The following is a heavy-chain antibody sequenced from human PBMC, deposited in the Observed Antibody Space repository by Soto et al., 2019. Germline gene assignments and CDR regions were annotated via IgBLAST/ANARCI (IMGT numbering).Heavy chain of an antibody. CDR2: IIPISGTA. Sequence: QVQLVQSGAEVKKPGSSVKVSCKASGGTFSSYAISWVRQAPGQGLEWMGGIIPISGTANYAQKFQGRVTITADEYTSTVYMGVSSLRSADTAVYFCSRSQGSSTSLEIYYYYYYGMDVWGQGTTVTVSS. CDR1: GGTFSSYA. D-gene: IGHD2-2*01. J-gene: IGHJ6*02. CDR3: SRSQGSSTSLEIYYYYYYGMDV. V-gene: IGHV1-69*01.